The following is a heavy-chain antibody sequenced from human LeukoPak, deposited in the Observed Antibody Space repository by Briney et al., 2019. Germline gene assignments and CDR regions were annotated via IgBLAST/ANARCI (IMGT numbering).Heavy chain of an antibody. CDR1: GGPISSGSYY. V-gene: IGHV4-61*02. CDR3: ARGWVYYDSSGYYTYYFDY. Sequence: PSETLSLTCTVSGGPISSGSYYWSWIRQPAGKGLEWIGRIYTSGSTNYNPSLKSRVTISVDTSKNQFSLKLSSVTAADTAVYYCARGWVYYDSSGYYTYYFDYWGQGTLVTVSS. D-gene: IGHD3-22*01. CDR2: IYTSGST. J-gene: IGHJ4*02.